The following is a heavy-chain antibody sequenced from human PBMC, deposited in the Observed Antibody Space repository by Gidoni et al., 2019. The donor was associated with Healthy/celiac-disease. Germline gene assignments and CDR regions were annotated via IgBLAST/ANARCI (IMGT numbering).Heavy chain of an antibody. CDR3: TTDVIMLVTAIEPVDY. CDR2: IKSKTDGRRT. D-gene: IGHD2-21*02. CDR1: GSPFRNAC. Sequence: EVQLVESGGGLVKPGGSLRPPCAASGSPFRNACRSWVRQAPGKGLEWVGRIKSKTDGRRTDYAAPVKGRFTISRDDSKNTLYLQMNSLKTEDTAVYYCTTDVIMLVTAIEPVDYWGQGTQVTVSS. V-gene: IGHV3-15*01. J-gene: IGHJ4*02.